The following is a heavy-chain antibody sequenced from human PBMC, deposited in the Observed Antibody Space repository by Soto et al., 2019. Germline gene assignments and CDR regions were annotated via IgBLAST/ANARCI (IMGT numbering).Heavy chain of an antibody. D-gene: IGHD6-13*01. CDR2: IWYDGSNK. V-gene: IGHV3-33*01. Sequence: QVQLVESGGGVVQPGRSLRLSCAASGFTFSSYGMHWVRQAPGKGLEWVAVIWYDGSNKYYADSVKGRFTISRDNSKNTLYLQMNSLRAEDTAVYYCARDPSSSCYFEHYGMDVRGQGTTVTVSS. CDR1: GFTFSSYG. CDR3: ARDPSSSCYFEHYGMDV. J-gene: IGHJ6*02.